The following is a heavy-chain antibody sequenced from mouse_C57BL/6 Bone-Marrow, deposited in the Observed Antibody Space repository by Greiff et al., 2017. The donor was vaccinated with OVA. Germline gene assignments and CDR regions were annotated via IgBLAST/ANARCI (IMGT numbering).Heavy chain of an antibody. J-gene: IGHJ2*01. CDR3: ARHEDGYYASYLDY. D-gene: IGHD2-3*01. CDR2: IYPGDGDT. Sequence: VHLVESGPELVKPGASVKISCKASGYAFSSSWMNWVKQRPGKGLEWIGRIYPGDGDTNYNGKFKGKATLTADKSSSTAYMQSSSLTSEDSAVYFGARHEDGYYASYLDYWGQGTTLTVSS. CDR1: GYAFSSSW. V-gene: IGHV1-82*01.